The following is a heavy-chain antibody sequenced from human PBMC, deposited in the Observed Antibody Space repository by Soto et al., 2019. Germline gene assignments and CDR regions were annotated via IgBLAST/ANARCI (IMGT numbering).Heavy chain of an antibody. J-gene: IGHJ6*02. CDR3: AKARGANNWANYYGLDV. CDR2: ITYDGSNK. V-gene: IGHV3-30*18. CDR1: GFIFAKYG. D-gene: IGHD1-1*01. Sequence: GGSMRLSCAASGFIFAKYGMHWVRQAPGKALEWVALITYDGSNKYYADAVKGRFTISRDNVENMVSLQLDGLRGEDTAVYYCAKARGANNWANYYGLDVWGQGTTVTVSS.